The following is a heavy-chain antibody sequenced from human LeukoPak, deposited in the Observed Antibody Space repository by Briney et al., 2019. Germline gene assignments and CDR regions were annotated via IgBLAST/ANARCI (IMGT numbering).Heavy chain of an antibody. J-gene: IGHJ6*03. CDR2: IIPIFGTA. CDR1: GGTFSSYA. Sequence: EASVKVSRKASGGTFSSYAISWVRQAPGQGLEWMGGIIPIFGTANYAQKFQGRVTITADESTSTAYMELSSLRSEDTAVYYCARTYVYYYYMDVWGKGTTVTVSS. V-gene: IGHV1-69*13. D-gene: IGHD3-16*01. CDR3: ARTYVYYYYMDV.